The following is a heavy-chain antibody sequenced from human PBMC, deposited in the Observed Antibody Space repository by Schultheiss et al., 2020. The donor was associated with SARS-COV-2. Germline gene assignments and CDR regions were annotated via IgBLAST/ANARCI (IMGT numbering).Heavy chain of an antibody. J-gene: IGHJ4*02. CDR3: ARMGIAAAGEENFDY. Sequence: SETLSLTCAVYGGSFSGYYWSWIRQPAGKGLEWIGRIYTSGSTNYNPSLKSRVTISVDTSKNQFSLKLSSVTAADTAVYYCARMGIAAAGEENFDYWGQGTLVTVSS. D-gene: IGHD6-13*01. CDR2: IYTSGST. CDR1: GGSFSGYY. V-gene: IGHV4-59*10.